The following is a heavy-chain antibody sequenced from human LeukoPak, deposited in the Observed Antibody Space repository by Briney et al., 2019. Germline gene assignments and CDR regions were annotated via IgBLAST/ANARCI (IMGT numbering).Heavy chain of an antibody. D-gene: IGHD3-22*01. CDR2: IYYSGNT. V-gene: IGHV4-59*01. CDR1: GGSISSYY. Sequence: TSETLSLTCTVSGGSISSYYWSWIRQPPGKGLEWIGYIYYSGNTNYNPSLRSRVIISVDTSKNQFSLKVRSVTTADTAVYYCARWTPYDDTGYYRFDSWGQGTLVTVSS. J-gene: IGHJ4*02. CDR3: ARWTPYDDTGYYRFDS.